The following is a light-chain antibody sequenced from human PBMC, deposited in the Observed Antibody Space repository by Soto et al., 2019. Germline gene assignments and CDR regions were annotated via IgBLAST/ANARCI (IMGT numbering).Light chain of an antibody. CDR2: GAS. V-gene: IGKV3-15*01. J-gene: IGKJ2*01. CDR3: QQYNTWYT. Sequence: EIVMTQSPATLSVSPGESATLSCRASQSVSSKLAWYQQKPGQAPRLLIYGASTRATGIPARFSGSGSGTEYTLTISGLQSEDFAVYYCQQYNTWYTFGQVTKLEI. CDR1: QSVSSK.